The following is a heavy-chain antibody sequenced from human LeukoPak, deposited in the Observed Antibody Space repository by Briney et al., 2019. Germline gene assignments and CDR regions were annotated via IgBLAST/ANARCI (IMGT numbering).Heavy chain of an antibody. V-gene: IGHV4-39*01. J-gene: IGHJ5*02. Sequence: SETLSLTCTVSGGSISSSSYYWGWIRQPPGKGLEWIGSIYYSGSTYYNPSLKSRVTISVDTSKNQFSLKLSSVTAADTAVYYCARRFRVTHSNWFDPWGQGTLVTVSS. D-gene: IGHD2-21*02. CDR3: ARRFRVTHSNWFDP. CDR1: GGSISSSSYY. CDR2: IYYSGST.